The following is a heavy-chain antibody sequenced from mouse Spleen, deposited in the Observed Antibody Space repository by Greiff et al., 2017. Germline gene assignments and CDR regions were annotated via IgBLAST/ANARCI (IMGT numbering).Heavy chain of an antibody. CDR3: AREGSNYKGFAY. D-gene: IGHD2-5*01. V-gene: IGHV2-6*03. CDR2: IWSDGST. Sequence: KQSGPGLVAPSQSLSITCTVSGFSLTSYGVHWVRQPPGKGLEWLVVIWSDGSTTYNSALKSRLSISKDNSKSQVFLKMNSLQTDDTAMYYCAREGSNYKGFAYWGQGTLVTVSA. CDR1: GFSLTSYG. J-gene: IGHJ3*01.